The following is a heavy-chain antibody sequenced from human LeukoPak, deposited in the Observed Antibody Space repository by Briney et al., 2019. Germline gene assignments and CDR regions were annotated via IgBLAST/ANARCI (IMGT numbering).Heavy chain of an antibody. CDR2: ISSSSSYI. CDR3: AREVVRGVIRALDY. Sequence: GGSLRLSCAASGFTFSHYSMNWVRQAPGKGLEWVLSISSSSSYIYYADSVKGRFTISRDNAKNSLYLQMNSLRAEDTAVYYCAREVVRGVIRALDYWGQGTLVTVSS. J-gene: IGHJ4*02. D-gene: IGHD3-10*01. CDR1: GFTFSHYS. V-gene: IGHV3-21*01.